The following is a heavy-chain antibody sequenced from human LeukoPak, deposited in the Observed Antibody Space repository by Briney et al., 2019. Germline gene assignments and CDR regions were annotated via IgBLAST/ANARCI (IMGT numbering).Heavy chain of an antibody. CDR3: ANLGYYYDSSGKH. Sequence: PGVSLRLSCAASGFTFSSYAMSWVRQAPGKGLEWVSAISGSGGSTYYADSVKGRFTISRDNSKNTLYLQMNSLRAEDTAVYYCANLGYYYDSSGKHWGQGTLVTVSS. V-gene: IGHV3-23*01. J-gene: IGHJ1*01. CDR2: ISGSGGST. CDR1: GFTFSSYA. D-gene: IGHD3-22*01.